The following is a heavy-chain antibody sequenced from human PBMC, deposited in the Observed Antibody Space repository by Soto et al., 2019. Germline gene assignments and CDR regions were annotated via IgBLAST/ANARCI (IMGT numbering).Heavy chain of an antibody. J-gene: IGHJ4*02. CDR1: GGSFSGYY. D-gene: IGHD3-10*01. Sequence: ETLSLTCAVYGGSFSGYYWSWIRQPPGKGLEWVSVIYSGGSTYYTDSVKGRFTISRDNSKNTLYLQMNSLRAEDTAVYYCARGFKITMVRGVIPFFDYWGQGTLVTVSS. CDR3: ARGFKITMVRGVIPFFDY. CDR2: IYSGGST. V-gene: IGHV3-53*01.